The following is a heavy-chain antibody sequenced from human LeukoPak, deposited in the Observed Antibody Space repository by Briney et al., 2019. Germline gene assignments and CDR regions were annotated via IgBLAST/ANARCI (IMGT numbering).Heavy chain of an antibody. D-gene: IGHD3-16*01. CDR1: GFTFNKYP. Sequence: GGSLRLSCAASGFTFNKYPMNWVRQAPGKGLEWISNIRDDSDATTYADSVKGRFTISRDNAKNSLYLQINSLRAEDTAVYYCVRELNWAFDYWGQGTLVTVSS. J-gene: IGHJ4*02. CDR2: IRDDSDAT. CDR3: VRELNWAFDY. V-gene: IGHV3-48*01.